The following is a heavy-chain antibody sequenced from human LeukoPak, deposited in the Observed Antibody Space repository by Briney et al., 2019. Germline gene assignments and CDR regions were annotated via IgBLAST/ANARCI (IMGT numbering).Heavy chain of an antibody. CDR2: INPSGGST. CDR3: ARAYTAVVLDH. J-gene: IGHJ4*02. CDR1: GYTFTSYY. V-gene: IGHV1-46*01. D-gene: IGHD5-18*01. Sequence: ASVKVSCKASGYTFTSYYMHWVRQAPGQGLEWMGIINPSGGSTSYAQKFQGRVTMTSNTSISTAYMELSSLRSEDTAVYYCARAYTAVVLDHWGQGTLVTVSS.